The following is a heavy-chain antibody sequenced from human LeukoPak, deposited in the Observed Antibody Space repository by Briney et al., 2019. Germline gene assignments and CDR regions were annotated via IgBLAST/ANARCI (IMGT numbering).Heavy chain of an antibody. Sequence: SETLSLTCTVSGGSISSRSYYWGWIRQPSGKGLEWIGSIYFSGSTFYNPTLKSRVTISVDTSKNQFTLKLRSVTAADSAVYYCARHRSTMGSAGIVDYWGQGTLVTVSS. V-gene: IGHV4-39*01. J-gene: IGHJ4*01. CDR3: ARHRSTMGSAGIVDY. CDR2: IYFSGST. D-gene: IGHD6-13*01. CDR1: GGSISSRSYY.